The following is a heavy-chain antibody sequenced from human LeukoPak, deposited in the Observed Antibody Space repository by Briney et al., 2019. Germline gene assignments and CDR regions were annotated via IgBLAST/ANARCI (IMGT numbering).Heavy chain of an antibody. CDR1: RFTLSSYA. Sequence: GGSLRLSCAPSRFTLSSYAMSWVRQAPGKGLEWVAYVSVSGVGTYYADSARGRFPISRDNSENTLYLKMNSLRAEDKAVYYGAKWGFGESERLSWFDTWGQGNLVTVSS. CDR3: AKWGFGESERLSWFDT. J-gene: IGHJ5*02. V-gene: IGHV3-23*01. D-gene: IGHD3-16*01. CDR2: VSVSGVGT.